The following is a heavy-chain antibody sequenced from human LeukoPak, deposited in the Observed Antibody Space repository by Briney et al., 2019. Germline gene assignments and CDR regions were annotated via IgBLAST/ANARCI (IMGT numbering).Heavy chain of an antibody. V-gene: IGHV3-30*02. J-gene: IGHJ4*02. Sequence: GGSLRLSCTVSGFTVSSNSMSWVRQAPGKGLEWVAFIRYDGSNKYYADSVKGRFTISRDNSKNTLYLQMNSLRAEDTAVYYCAKDGITMVRGEAIGENYFDYWGQGTLVTVSS. D-gene: IGHD3-10*01. CDR2: IRYDGSNK. CDR1: GFTVSSNS. CDR3: AKDGITMVRGEAIGENYFDY.